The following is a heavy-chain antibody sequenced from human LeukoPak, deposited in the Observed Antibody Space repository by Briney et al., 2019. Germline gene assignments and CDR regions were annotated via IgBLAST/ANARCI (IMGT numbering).Heavy chain of an antibody. Sequence: AXSGFTVSSNHMSWVRQAPGKGLEWVSVIYSGGSTDYSDSVKGRFTISRDNLKNTLYLQMNSLRAEDTAVYYCARGPAGYNWGQGTLVTFSS. V-gene: IGHV3-53*01. CDR2: IYSGGST. CDR1: GFTVSSNH. J-gene: IGHJ4*02. CDR3: ARGPAGYN. D-gene: IGHD1-1*01.